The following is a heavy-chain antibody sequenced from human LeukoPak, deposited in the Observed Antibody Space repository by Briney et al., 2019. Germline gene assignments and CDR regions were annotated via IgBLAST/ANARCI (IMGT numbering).Heavy chain of an antibody. D-gene: IGHD3-22*01. CDR3: ARHAGAYYYDSSGYSINWFDP. J-gene: IGHJ5*02. CDR1: GGSFSGYY. V-gene: IGHV4-34*01. CDR2: INHSGST. Sequence: SETLSLTCAVYGGSFSGYYWSWIRQPPGKGLEWIGEINHSGSTNYSPSLKSRLTISVDTSKNQLSLKLSSVTAADTAVYYCARHAGAYYYDSSGYSINWFDPWGQGTLVTVSS.